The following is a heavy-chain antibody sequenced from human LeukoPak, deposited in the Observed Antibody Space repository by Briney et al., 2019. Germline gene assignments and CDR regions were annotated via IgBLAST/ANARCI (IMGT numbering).Heavy chain of an antibody. CDR1: GFTFSDYY. Sequence: GGSLRLSCAASGFTFSDYYMSWIRQAPGKGLEWVSYTSSSGSTIYYADSVKGRFTISRDNAKNSLYLQMNSLRAEDTAVYYCARDRKSSYYYDSSGYYGYFQHWGQGTLVTVSS. CDR3: ARDRKSSYYYDSSGYYGYFQH. V-gene: IGHV3-11*01. D-gene: IGHD3-22*01. J-gene: IGHJ1*01. CDR2: TSSSGSTI.